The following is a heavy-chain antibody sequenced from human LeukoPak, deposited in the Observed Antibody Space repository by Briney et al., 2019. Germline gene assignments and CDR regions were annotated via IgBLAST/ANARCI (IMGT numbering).Heavy chain of an antibody. Sequence: SGPALVKPTQTLTLTCTFSGFSLSPSGMCVSWIRQPPGKALGWLALIDWDADTYYSTSLKTRLTISKDTYKNQVVLTMTNMDPVDTATYYCTRTYSGSYPVHYWGQGTLVTVSS. CDR1: GFSLSPSGMC. V-gene: IGHV2-70*13. CDR2: IDWDADT. J-gene: IGHJ4*02. D-gene: IGHD1-26*01. CDR3: TRTYSGSYPVHY.